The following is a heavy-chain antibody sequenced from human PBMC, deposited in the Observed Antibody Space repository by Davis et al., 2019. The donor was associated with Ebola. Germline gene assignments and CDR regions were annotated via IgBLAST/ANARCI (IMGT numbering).Heavy chain of an antibody. CDR2: IKSKTDGGTT. CDR1: GFTFSNAW. Sequence: GGSLRLSCAASGFTFSNAWMSWVRQAPGKGLEWVGRIKSKTDGGTTDYAAPVKGRFTISRDDSKNTLYLQMNSLKTGDTAEYYCTTDLDYYDSSGPFDPWGQGTLVTVSS. J-gene: IGHJ5*02. CDR3: TTDLDYYDSSGPFDP. V-gene: IGHV3-15*01. D-gene: IGHD3-22*01.